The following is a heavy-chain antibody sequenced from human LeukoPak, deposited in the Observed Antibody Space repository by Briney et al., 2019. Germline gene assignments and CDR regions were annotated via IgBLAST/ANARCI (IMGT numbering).Heavy chain of an antibody. CDR1: GGSISSNY. V-gene: IGHV4-4*07. CDR3: ARDQGLNWNYDFFDY. D-gene: IGHD1-7*01. Sequence: SETMSLTCTVSGGSISSNYWSWIRQAAGKGLEWIGRIYISGSTTYNRPLKSRVTLSLDTSKNQISLRLSSVTAADTAVYYCARDQGLNWNYDFFDYWGHGTLVTVSS. J-gene: IGHJ4*01. CDR2: IYISGST.